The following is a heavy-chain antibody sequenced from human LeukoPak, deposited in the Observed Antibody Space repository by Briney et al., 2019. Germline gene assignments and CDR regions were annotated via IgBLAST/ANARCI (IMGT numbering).Heavy chain of an antibody. CDR3: ARAALGYCSSTSCYTQGGAFDI. CDR1: GFTFSSYG. J-gene: IGHJ3*02. Sequence: PGGSLRLSCAASGFTFSSYGMHWVRQAPGKGLEWVAFIRYDGSNKYYADSVKGRFTISRDNSKNTLYLQMNSLRAEDTAVYYCARAALGYCSSTSCYTQGGAFDIWGQGTMVTVSS. D-gene: IGHD2-2*02. V-gene: IGHV3-30*02. CDR2: IRYDGSNK.